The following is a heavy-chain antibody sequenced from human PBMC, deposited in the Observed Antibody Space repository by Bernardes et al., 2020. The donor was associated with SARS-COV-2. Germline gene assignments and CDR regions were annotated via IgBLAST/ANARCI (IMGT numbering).Heavy chain of an antibody. CDR1: GFTFRNSG. CDR2: ISYDATKQ. D-gene: IGHD6-25*01. V-gene: IGHV3-30*03. J-gene: IGHJ4*02. Sequence: SLFRSCAASGFTFRNSGMHWVRQAPGTGLAWVAVISYDATKQYYADSVKGRFTVSRDNSKNTLFLQMNSLRTDDTAVYYCHLNARRPEFFDSWGQGSLVTVSS. CDR3: HLNARRPEFFDS.